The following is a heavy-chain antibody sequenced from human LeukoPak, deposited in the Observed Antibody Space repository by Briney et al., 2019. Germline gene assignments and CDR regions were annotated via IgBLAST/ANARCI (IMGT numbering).Heavy chain of an antibody. CDR3: AREHPDSPLFQH. Sequence: SVKVSCKASGGTFSSYAISWVRQAPGQGLEWMGGIIPIFGTANYAQKFQGRVTITTDESTSTAYMELSSLRSEDTAVYYCAREHPDSPLFQHWGQGTLVTVSS. CDR1: GGTFSSYA. V-gene: IGHV1-69*05. D-gene: IGHD3-22*01. J-gene: IGHJ1*01. CDR2: IIPIFGTA.